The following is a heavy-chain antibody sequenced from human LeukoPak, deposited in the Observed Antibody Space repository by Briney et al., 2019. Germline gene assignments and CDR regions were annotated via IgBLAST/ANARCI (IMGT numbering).Heavy chain of an antibody. CDR3: AREHPDSPLFQH. Sequence: SVKVSCKASGGTFSSYAISWVRQAPGQGLEWMGGIIPIFGTANYAQKFQGRVTITTDESTSTAYMELSSLRSEDTAVYYCAREHPDSPLFQHWGQGTLVTVSS. CDR1: GGTFSSYA. V-gene: IGHV1-69*05. D-gene: IGHD3-22*01. J-gene: IGHJ1*01. CDR2: IIPIFGTA.